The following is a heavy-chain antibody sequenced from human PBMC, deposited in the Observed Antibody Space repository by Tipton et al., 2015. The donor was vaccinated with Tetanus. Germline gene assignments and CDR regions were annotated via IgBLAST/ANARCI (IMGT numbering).Heavy chain of an antibody. D-gene: IGHD5-12*01. V-gene: IGHV4-30-2*01. J-gene: IGHJ4*02. CDR3: VRGRGLGAYSFGFEY. CDR2: IYQTDST. Sequence: GLVKPSQTLSLTCNVSGALITTGGYSWGWIRQPPGQGLEWLGYIYQTDSTYYNPSVRSRLTLSLQRSKNQVFLKLSPVTAADTAVYYCVRGRGLGAYSFGFEYWGQGALVTVSS. CDR1: GALITTGGYS.